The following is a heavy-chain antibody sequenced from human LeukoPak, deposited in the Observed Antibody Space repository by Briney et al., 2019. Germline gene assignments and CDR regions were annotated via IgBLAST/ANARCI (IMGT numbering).Heavy chain of an antibody. Sequence: GGSLRLSCAASGFTSSSYWMSWVRQAPGKGLELVANIKQDGSEKNYVDSVKGRFTISRDNAKNSLYLQMNILRPEDPAAYYCARDNSIIITLGGAIVSYWGQGTLVTVSS. CDR2: IKQDGSEK. J-gene: IGHJ4*02. CDR1: GFTSSSYW. V-gene: IGHV3-7*01. D-gene: IGHD3-16*01. CDR3: ARDNSIIITLGGAIVSY.